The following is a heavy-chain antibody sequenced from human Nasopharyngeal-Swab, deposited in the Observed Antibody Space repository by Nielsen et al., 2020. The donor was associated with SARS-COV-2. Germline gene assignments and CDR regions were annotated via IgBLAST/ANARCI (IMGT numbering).Heavy chain of an antibody. D-gene: IGHD6-13*01. Sequence: GESLKISCAASGFTFSSYAMSWVRQAPGKGLEWVSAISGSGGSTYYADSVKGRFTISRDNSKNTLYLQMNSLRAEDTAVYYCAKVFTAATGSYFDFWGQGTLATVSS. CDR2: ISGSGGST. J-gene: IGHJ4*02. CDR1: GFTFSSYA. V-gene: IGHV3-23*01. CDR3: AKVFTAATGSYFDF.